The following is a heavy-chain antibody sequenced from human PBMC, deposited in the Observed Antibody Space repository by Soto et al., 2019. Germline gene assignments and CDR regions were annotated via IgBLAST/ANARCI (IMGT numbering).Heavy chain of an antibody. CDR2: ISYDGSNK. CDR1: GFTFSSYA. D-gene: IGHD3-22*01. CDR3: ARDREYYDSSGYPTSYFDY. V-gene: IGHV3-30-3*01. J-gene: IGHJ4*02. Sequence: QVQLVESGGGVVQPGRSLRLSCAASGFTFSSYAMHWVRQAPGKGLEWVAVISYDGSNKYYADSVKGRFTISRDNSKNPLYLQMNSLRAEDTAVYYCARDREYYDSSGYPTSYFDYWGQGTLVTVSS.